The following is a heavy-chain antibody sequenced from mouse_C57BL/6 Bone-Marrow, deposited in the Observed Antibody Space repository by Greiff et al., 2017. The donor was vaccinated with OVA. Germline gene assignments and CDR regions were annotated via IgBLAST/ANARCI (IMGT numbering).Heavy chain of an antibody. J-gene: IGHJ2*01. CDR1: GFTFSDYG. Sequence: EVQLVESGGGLVKPGGSLKLSCAASGFTFSDYGMHWVRQAPEKGLELVAYISSGSSTIYYADTVKGRFTISRDNAKNTLFLQMTSLRSEDTAMYYCARSLGRTDFDYWGQGTTLTVSS. CDR3: ARSLGRTDFDY. D-gene: IGHD4-1*01. CDR2: ISSGSSTI. V-gene: IGHV5-17*01.